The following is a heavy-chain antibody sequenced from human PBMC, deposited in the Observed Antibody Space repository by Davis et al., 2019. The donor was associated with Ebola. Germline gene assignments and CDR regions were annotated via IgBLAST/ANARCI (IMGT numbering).Heavy chain of an antibody. CDR2: IKSKTDGGTT. J-gene: IGHJ6*02. V-gene: IGHV3-15*01. D-gene: IGHD3-16*01. CDR1: GFTFSDYY. CDR3: TTVTDYGMDV. Sequence: GGSLRLSCAASGFTFSDYYMSWIRQAPGKGLEWVGRIKSKTDGGTTDYAAPVKGRFTISRDDSKNTLYLQMNSLKTEDTAVYYCTTVTDYGMDVWGQGTTVTVSS.